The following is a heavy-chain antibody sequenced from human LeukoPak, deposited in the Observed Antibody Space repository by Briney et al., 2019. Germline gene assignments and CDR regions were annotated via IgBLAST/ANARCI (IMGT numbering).Heavy chain of an antibody. CDR3: ARGEFGSGWDFDY. D-gene: IGHD6-19*01. Sequence: GGSLRLSCAASGFTFSSYWMHWVRHAPGKGLVWVSRINSDGSSTSYADSVKGRFTISRDNAKNTLYLQMNSLRAEDTAVYYCARGEFGSGWDFDYWGQGTLVTVSS. CDR2: INSDGSST. J-gene: IGHJ4*02. CDR1: GFTFSSYW. V-gene: IGHV3-74*01.